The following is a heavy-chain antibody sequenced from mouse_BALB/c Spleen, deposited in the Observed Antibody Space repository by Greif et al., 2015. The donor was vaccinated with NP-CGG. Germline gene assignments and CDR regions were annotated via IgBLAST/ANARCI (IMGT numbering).Heavy chain of an antibody. CDR3: ARVITGYWYFDV. V-gene: IGHV14-3*02. CDR1: GFNIKDTY. D-gene: IGHD2-4*01. J-gene: IGHJ1*01. CDR2: IDPANGNT. Sequence: EVQLQQSGAELVKPGASVKLSCTASGFNIKDTYMHWVKQRPEQGLEWIGRIDPANGNTKYDPKFQGKATITADTSSNTAYLQLSSLTSEDTAVYYCARVITGYWYFDVWGAGTAVTVSS.